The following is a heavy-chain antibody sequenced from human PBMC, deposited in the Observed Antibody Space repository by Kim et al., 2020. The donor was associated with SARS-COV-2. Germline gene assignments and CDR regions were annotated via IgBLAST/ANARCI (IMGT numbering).Heavy chain of an antibody. CDR3: AKDKSFFRITYGGESGGIDLWRKGNSVRVSTDCINGQSVLPLALSALRISWGK. Sequence: GGSLRLSCAASGFNFSNFGMHWVRQAPGKGLEWVALISYDGSKKYYADSLKGRFTISRDSSKNTLYLQMDSLRPEDTAVYFCAKDKSFFRITYGGESGGIDLWRKGNSVRVSTDCINGQSVLPLALSALRISWGKGGLGWLVT. CDR1: GFNFSNFG. J-gene: IGHJ2*01. V-gene: IGHV3-30*18. CDR2: ISYDGSKK. D-gene: IGHD3-16*01.